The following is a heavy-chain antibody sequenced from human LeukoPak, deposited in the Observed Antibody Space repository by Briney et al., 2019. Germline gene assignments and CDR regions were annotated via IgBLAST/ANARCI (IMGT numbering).Heavy chain of an antibody. D-gene: IGHD6-13*01. CDR2: ISGSGGST. J-gene: IGHJ4*02. CDR1: GFTFSSYA. CDR3: AKGPLAAAGGFEDY. Sequence: GGSLRLSCAASGFTFSSYAMSWVRKAPGKGLEWVSAISGSGGSTYYADSVKGRFTISRDNSKNTLYLQMNSLRAEDTAVYYCAKGPLAAAGGFEDYWGQGTLVTVSS. V-gene: IGHV3-23*01.